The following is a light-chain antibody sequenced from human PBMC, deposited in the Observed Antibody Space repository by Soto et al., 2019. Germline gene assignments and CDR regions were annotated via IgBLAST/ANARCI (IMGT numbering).Light chain of an antibody. CDR1: SSDVGGYKY. V-gene: IGLV2-14*01. CDR3: SSYTSSSPYV. CDR2: EVS. Sequence: QSVLTQPASVSGSPGQSITISCTGTSSDVGGYKYVSWYQQHPGKAPKLMLYEVSYRPSGVSNRFSGSKSGNTASLTISGLQAEDEADYYCSSYTSSSPYVFGTGTKVTV. J-gene: IGLJ1*01.